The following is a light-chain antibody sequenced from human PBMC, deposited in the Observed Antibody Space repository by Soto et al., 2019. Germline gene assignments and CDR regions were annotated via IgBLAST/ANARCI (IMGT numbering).Light chain of an antibody. CDR1: GSNIGSNY. Sequence: QSVLTQPPSASGTPGQRVTISCSGSGSNIGSNYVYWYQQLPGAAPKLLIYNNNLRPSGVPDRFSGSKSGTSASLAISGLRSEDEADYYCATWDDSLSVLFGGGTKVTVL. V-gene: IGLV1-47*02. CDR3: ATWDDSLSVL. J-gene: IGLJ2*01. CDR2: NNN.